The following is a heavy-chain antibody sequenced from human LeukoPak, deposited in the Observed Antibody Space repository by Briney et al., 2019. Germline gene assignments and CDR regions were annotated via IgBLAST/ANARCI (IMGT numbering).Heavy chain of an antibody. CDR3: ARGVPLGYCTYGVCYPPYYFDY. J-gene: IGHJ4*02. D-gene: IGHD2-8*01. CDR1: GYAFISYN. V-gene: IGHV1-8*03. Sequence: ASVKVSCKASGYAFISYNINWLRQATGQGLEWMGWVNPRSGDAGYLQKFQGRLTITRDSSIDTAYMDLSGLSSEDTAVYYCARGVPLGYCTYGVCYPPYYFDYWGQGTLVTASS. CDR2: VNPRSGDA.